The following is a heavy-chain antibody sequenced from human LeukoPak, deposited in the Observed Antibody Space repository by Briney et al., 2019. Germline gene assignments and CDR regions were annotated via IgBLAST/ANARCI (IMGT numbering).Heavy chain of an antibody. Sequence: SETLSLTCAVYIDSFSNYYWNWIRQTPAKGMEWIGEVNESGGTNISPSLRSRVILSVDTSKNQFSLKLISVTVADTAIYYCARGQGATVPQVGKNWFDPWGQGTRVTVSS. D-gene: IGHD1-26*01. CDR3: ARGQGATVPQVGKNWFDP. J-gene: IGHJ5*02. CDR1: IDSFSNYY. V-gene: IGHV4-34*01. CDR2: VNESGGT.